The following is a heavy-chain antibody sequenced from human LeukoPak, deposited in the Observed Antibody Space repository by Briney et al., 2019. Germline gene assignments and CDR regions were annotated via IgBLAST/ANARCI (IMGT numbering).Heavy chain of an antibody. CDR2: INPNSGGT. V-gene: IGHV1-2*02. CDR3: ARVGAVAGTGFDY. D-gene: IGHD6-19*01. CDR1: GYIFTGYY. J-gene: IGHJ4*02. Sequence: GASVKVSCKASGYIFTGYYMHWVRQAPGQGLEWMGWINPNSGGTNYAQKFQGRVTMTRDTSISTAYMELSRLRSDDTAVYYCARVGAVAGTGFDYWGQGTLVTVSS.